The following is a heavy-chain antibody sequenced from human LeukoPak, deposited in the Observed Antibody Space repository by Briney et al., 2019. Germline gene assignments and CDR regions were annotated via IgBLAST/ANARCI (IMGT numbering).Heavy chain of an antibody. D-gene: IGHD1-26*01. CDR3: AREWAYYYYMDV. CDR1: GYTFTGYY. V-gene: IGHV1-2*02. J-gene: IGHJ6*03. CDR2: INPNSGGT. Sequence: ASVKVSCKASGYTFTGYYMHWVRHAPGQGNEWMGWINPNSGGTNYAQKFQGRVTMTRDTSISTDYMELSRLRSDDTAVYYCAREWAYYYYMDVWGKGTTVTVSS.